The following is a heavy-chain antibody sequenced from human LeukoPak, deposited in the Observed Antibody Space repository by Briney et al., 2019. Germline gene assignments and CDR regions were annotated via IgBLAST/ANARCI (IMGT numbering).Heavy chain of an antibody. CDR2: ISSSGSTI. Sequence: GGSLRLSCAASGFTFSSYEMNWVRQAPGKGHEWVSCISSSGSTIYTADSVKGRFTISRDNSKNTLYLQMNSLRAEDTAVYYCARDRSDYSIKYYYYYGMDVWGQGTTVTVSS. CDR1: GFTFSSYE. CDR3: ARDRSDYSIKYYYYYGMDV. J-gene: IGHJ6*02. D-gene: IGHD3-16*01. V-gene: IGHV3-48*03.